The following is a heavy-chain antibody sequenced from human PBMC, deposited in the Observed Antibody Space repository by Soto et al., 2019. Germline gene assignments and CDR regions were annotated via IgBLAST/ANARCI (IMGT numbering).Heavy chain of an antibody. CDR3: ATGKYQLPPRQYCFDF. CDR2: VSGSGSNT. J-gene: IGHJ4*02. V-gene: IGHV3-23*01. CDR1: VFTFSSYA. Sequence: GGSLRLSCAASVFTFSSYAFSWVRQAPGKGLGWVSAVSGSGSNTYYADSVKGRFTISRDNFKNTLYLQMNSLRAEDTAVYYWATGKYQLPPRQYCFDFWGQG. D-gene: IGHD2-2*01.